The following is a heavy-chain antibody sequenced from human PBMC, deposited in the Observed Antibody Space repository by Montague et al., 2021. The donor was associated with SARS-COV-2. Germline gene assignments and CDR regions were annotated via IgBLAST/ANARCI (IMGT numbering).Heavy chain of an antibody. J-gene: IGHJ6*02. CDR3: ARDEYEYDMDV. CDR1: GFTFSRYS. D-gene: IGHD2/OR15-2a*01. V-gene: IGHV3-48*03. Sequence: SLRLSCAASGFTFSRYSMNWVRQAPGKGLEWVSHISGGGSTKIYXXSLRGRFTISRDNARDSLYLQMNSLRDDDTAFYYCARDEYEYDMDVWGHGTTVVVSS. CDR2: ISGGGSTK.